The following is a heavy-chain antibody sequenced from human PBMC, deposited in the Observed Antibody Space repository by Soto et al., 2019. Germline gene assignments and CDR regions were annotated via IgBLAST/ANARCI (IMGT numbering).Heavy chain of an antibody. CDR1: GYTFTSYA. CDR3: AAGGGYTYGRGMDV. CDR2: INAGNGNT. V-gene: IGHV1-3*05. Sequence: QVQLVQSGAEEKKPGASVKVSCKASGYTFTSYAMHWVRPAPGQRLEWMGCINAGNGNTKYSQKFQGRVTLTRDTSASTAYMELSSLRSEDTAVYYCAAGGGYTYGRGMDVWGQGTTVTVSS. J-gene: IGHJ6*02. D-gene: IGHD5-18*01.